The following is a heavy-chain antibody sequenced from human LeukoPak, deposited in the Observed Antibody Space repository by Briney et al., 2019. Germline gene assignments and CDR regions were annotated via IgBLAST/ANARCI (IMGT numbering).Heavy chain of an antibody. CDR1: GAYMNDYY. V-gene: IGHV4-59*12. CDR2: ISNTGRS. CDR3: AREQDGSGWGWLDP. Sequence: KPSETLSLTCTVSGAYMNDYYWNWIRQPPGKGLEWIGYISNTGRSKHNPSLKSRLAISFDTSKNQFSLTLSSVTVADTAVYYCAREQDGSGWGWLDPWGQGTLVTVSS. D-gene: IGHD3-22*01. J-gene: IGHJ5*02.